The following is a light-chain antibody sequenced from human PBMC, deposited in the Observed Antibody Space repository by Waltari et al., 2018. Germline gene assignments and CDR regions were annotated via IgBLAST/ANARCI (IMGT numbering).Light chain of an antibody. Sequence: ESVLTQSPGTLSLSPGERATLSCRASQRVSSSYLAWYQQQPGQAPRLLIYGASSRATGIPDRFSGSGSGTDFTLTISRLEPEDFAVYYCQQYGSSHLTFGGGTKVEIK. J-gene: IGKJ4*01. CDR2: GAS. CDR1: QRVSSSY. V-gene: IGKV3-20*01. CDR3: QQYGSSHLT.